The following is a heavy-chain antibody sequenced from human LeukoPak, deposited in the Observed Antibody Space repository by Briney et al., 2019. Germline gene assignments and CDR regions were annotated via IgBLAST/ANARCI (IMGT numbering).Heavy chain of an antibody. D-gene: IGHD2-21*02. CDR1: GFTFSSYS. V-gene: IGHV3-21*01. CDR2: ISSSISYI. CDR3: ARAAPDCGGDCYSSPFDY. J-gene: IGHJ4*02. Sequence: GASLILSWAASGFTFSSYSMNSVRQAPRKGLEWVSSISSSISYIYYADPVKGRFTISRDNAKNSLYLQMNSLRADDTAVYYCARAAPDCGGDCYSSPFDYWGQGTLVTVSS.